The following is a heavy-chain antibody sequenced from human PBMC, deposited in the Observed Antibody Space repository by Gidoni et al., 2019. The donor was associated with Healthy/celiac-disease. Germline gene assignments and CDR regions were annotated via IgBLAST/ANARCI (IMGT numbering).Heavy chain of an antibody. J-gene: IGHJ4*02. D-gene: IGHD6-13*01. CDR2: IYYSGST. Sequence: QVQLQESGPGLVRPSETLSLTCTVSGGSVSSGSYYWSWIRQPPGKGLEWIGYIYYSGSTNYNPSLKSRVTISVDTSKNQFSLKLSSVTAADTAVYYCARTGYSSSWQTLFDYWGQGTLVTVSS. CDR1: GGSVSSGSYY. CDR3: ARTGYSSSWQTLFDY. V-gene: IGHV4-61*01.